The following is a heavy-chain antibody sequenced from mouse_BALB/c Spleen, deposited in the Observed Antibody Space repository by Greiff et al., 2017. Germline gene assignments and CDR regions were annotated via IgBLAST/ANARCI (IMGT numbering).Heavy chain of an antibody. CDR3: ARAYYGNYAYAMDY. D-gene: IGHD2-10*01. CDR2: ISYSGST. V-gene: IGHV3-2*02. Sequence: ESGPGLVKPSQSLSLTCTVTGYSITSDYAWNWIRQFPGNKLEWMGYISYSGSTSYNPSLKSRISITRDTSKNQFFLQLNSVTTEDTATYYCARAYYGNYAYAMDYWGQGTSVTVSS. CDR1: GYSITSDYA. J-gene: IGHJ4*01.